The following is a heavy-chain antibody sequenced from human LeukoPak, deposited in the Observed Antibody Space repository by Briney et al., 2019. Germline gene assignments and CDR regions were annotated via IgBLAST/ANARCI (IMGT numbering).Heavy chain of an antibody. CDR3: ASSFDTSGYYSD. J-gene: IGHJ4*02. Sequence: SETLSLTCAVYGGSFSGYFWSWIRQPPGKGLEWIGEINQSGSTNYNPSLKSRVTISLDTPKNQFSLKMTSVTAADTAVYFCASSFDTSGYYSDWGRGTLVIVSS. V-gene: IGHV4-34*01. CDR1: GGSFSGYF. CDR2: INQSGST. D-gene: IGHD3-22*01.